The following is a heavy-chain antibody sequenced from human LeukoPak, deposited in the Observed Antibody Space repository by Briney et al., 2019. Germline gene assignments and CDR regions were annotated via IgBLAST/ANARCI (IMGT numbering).Heavy chain of an antibody. CDR3: AREQWLVPGYGMDV. V-gene: IGHV4-59*01. J-gene: IGHJ6*02. CDR1: GGSISSYY. D-gene: IGHD6-19*01. CDR2: IYYSGST. Sequence: SGTLSLTCTVSGGSISSYYWSWIRQPPGKGLEWIGYIYYSGSTNYNPSLKSRVTISVDTSKNQFSLKLSSVTAADTAVYYCAREQWLVPGYGMDVWGQGTTVTVSS.